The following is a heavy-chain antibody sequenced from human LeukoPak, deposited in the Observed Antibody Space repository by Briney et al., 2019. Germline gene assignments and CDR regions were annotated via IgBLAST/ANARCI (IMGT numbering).Heavy chain of an antibody. CDR3: CGSEGYGSPTNWFDP. CDR2: LYSDGGT. D-gene: IGHD6-13*01. Sequence: GGSLRLSCAASGFTVSSNYMSWVRQAPGKGLEWVSVLYSDGGTYYADSVKGRFSISRDTSKNTVYLQMNSLRAEDTALYYCCGSEGYGSPTNWFDPWGQGTLVTVSS. V-gene: IGHV3-66*01. J-gene: IGHJ5*02. CDR1: GFTVSSNY.